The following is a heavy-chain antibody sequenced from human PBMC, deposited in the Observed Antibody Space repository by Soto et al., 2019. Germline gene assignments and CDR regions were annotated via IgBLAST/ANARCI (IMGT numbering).Heavy chain of an antibody. CDR1: GGSISSSSYY. Sequence: QLQLQESGPGLVKPSETLSLTCTVSGGSISSSSYYWGWIRQPPGKGLEWIGSIYYSGSTHYNPSLKRRVTISVDTSKNQFSLKLSSVTAADTAVYYCAGIPAAIGVGWFDPWGQGTLVTVSS. D-gene: IGHD2-2*02. CDR2: IYYSGST. CDR3: AGIPAAIGVGWFDP. J-gene: IGHJ5*02. V-gene: IGHV4-39*01.